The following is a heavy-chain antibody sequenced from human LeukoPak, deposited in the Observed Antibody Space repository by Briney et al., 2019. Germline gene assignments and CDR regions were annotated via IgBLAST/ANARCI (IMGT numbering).Heavy chain of an antibody. Sequence: GGSLRLSCAASGFTFSAFAMTWVRQAPGKGLEWVSTITDDGYNTYSADSVKGRITFPRDNSKNTLSLQLRSLRAEDTAVYYCAKDLSYTSGASDHWGQGTLVTVSS. D-gene: IGHD6-19*01. CDR1: GFTFSAFA. V-gene: IGHV3-23*01. J-gene: IGHJ4*02. CDR3: AKDLSYTSGASDH. CDR2: ITDDGYNT.